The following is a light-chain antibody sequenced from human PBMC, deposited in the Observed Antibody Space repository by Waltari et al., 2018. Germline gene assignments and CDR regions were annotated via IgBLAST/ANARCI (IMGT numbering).Light chain of an antibody. CDR2: KAN. J-gene: IGLJ3*02. CDR1: SGSPSTTSY. Sequence: QTVVTQEPSLSVYPGGTVTLPCALSSGSPSTTSYATWYQQTPGQAPRTLVYKANARSSGVPDRFSGSILGNTAALTITGAQADDESDYYCALYMGSGIWVFGGGTRLTVL. CDR3: ALYMGSGIWV. V-gene: IGLV8-61*01.